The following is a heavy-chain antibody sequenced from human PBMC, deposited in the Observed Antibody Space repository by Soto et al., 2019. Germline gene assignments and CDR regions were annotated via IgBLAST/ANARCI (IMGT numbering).Heavy chain of an antibody. CDR3: AKRYDFWSGRWYGLGV. CDR2: IYHIGSN. J-gene: IGHJ6*02. CDR1: GASINSANW. D-gene: IGHD3-3*01. V-gene: IGHV4-4*02. Sequence: QVLLEESGPGLVRPSGTLSLTCSVSGASINSANWWVWVRQHPGKGLEWIWEIYHIGSNTYNPSLKSRATISVDKSKNQFSLIVTSVTAADTAVYYCAKRYDFWSGRWYGLGVWGQGTTVTVSS.